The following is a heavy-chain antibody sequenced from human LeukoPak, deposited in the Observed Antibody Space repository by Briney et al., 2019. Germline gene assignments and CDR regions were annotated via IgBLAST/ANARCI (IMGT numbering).Heavy chain of an antibody. CDR3: ARRAQYSKPYNWFDP. Sequence: PSETLSLTCAVYGGSFSGYYWSWIRQPPGRGLEWIGEINHSGSTNYNPSLKSRVTISVDTSKNQFSLKLSSVTAADTAVYYCARRAQYSKPYNWFDPWGQGTLVTVSS. J-gene: IGHJ5*02. CDR1: GGSFSGYY. V-gene: IGHV4-34*01. D-gene: IGHD1-14*01. CDR2: INHSGST.